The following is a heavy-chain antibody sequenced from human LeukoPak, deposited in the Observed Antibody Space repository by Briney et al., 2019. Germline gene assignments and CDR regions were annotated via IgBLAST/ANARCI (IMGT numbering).Heavy chain of an antibody. J-gene: IGHJ4*02. Sequence: PSETLSFTCTVSSGSISSGRYYWSWIRQSAEKGLEWIGRIYTTGTTNYNPSLKGRVTVSVDTSKNQFFLKLRSVTAADTAVYYCARDVGASNFDSWGQGVQVTVSS. CDR2: IYTTGTT. D-gene: IGHD1-26*01. CDR1: SGSISSGRYY. V-gene: IGHV4-61*02. CDR3: ARDVGASNFDS.